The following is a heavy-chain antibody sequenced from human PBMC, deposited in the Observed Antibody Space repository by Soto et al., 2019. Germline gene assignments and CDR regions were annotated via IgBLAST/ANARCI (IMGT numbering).Heavy chain of an antibody. J-gene: IGHJ4*02. CDR1: GFSLSPYW. D-gene: IGHD1-1*01. Sequence: GGSLRLSCGASGFSLSPYWMSWFRQAPGNGLEWVASINQGGSVKHYVDSVRGRFTISRDNAKNSLFLQMNSLSAEDTAVYFCARLTEAVTTFVYWGQGTPVTVSS. V-gene: IGHV3-7*03. CDR2: INQGGSVK. CDR3: ARLTEAVTTFVY.